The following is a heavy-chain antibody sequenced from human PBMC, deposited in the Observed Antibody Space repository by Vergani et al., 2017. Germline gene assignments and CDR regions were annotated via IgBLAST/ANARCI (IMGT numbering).Heavy chain of an antibody. Sequence: EVQLVESGGGLVKPGGSLRLSCAASGFTFSSYSMNWVRQAPGKGLEWVSSISSSSSYIYYADSVKGRFTISRDNAKNSLYLQMNSLRAEDTAVYYCARERRDRIVTVVGCWFDPWGQGTLVTVSS. CDR3: ARERRDRIVTVVGCWFDP. CDR2: ISSSSSYI. D-gene: IGHD2/OR15-2a*01. J-gene: IGHJ5*02. V-gene: IGHV3-21*01. CDR1: GFTFSSYS.